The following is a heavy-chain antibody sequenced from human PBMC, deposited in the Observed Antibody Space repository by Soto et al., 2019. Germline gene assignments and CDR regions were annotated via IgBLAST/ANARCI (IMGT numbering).Heavy chain of an antibody. V-gene: IGHV3-33*01. D-gene: IGHD1-26*01. J-gene: IGHJ4*02. CDR1: GFTFRSYG. CDR2: IWYDGSQT. Sequence: QTGGSLRLSCAASGFTFRSYGMHWVRQAPGKGLEWEAVIWYDGSQTYYADSVKGRFTISRDNSNSALFLQMDSLRAEDTAMYYCARYNSGHSDYWGQGTPVTVSS. CDR3: ARYNSGHSDY.